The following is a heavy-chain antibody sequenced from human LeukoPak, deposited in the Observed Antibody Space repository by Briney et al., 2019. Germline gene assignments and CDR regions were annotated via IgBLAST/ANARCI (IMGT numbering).Heavy chain of an antibody. J-gene: IGHJ6*03. D-gene: IGHD1-7*01. Sequence: ASVKVSCKASGYTFTDYYIHWVRQAPGQGLEWMGCINPNTGGTNYAQKFLGRVTMTRDTFISTAYMELSSLRSDDTAIYYCARDRELSYCYYMDVWGKGTTVTISS. CDR1: GYTFTDYY. V-gene: IGHV1-2*02. CDR2: INPNTGGT. CDR3: ARDRELSYCYYMDV.